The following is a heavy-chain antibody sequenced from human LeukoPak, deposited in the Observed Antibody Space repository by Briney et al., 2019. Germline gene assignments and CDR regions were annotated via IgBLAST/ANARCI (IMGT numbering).Heavy chain of an antibody. CDR2: ISYDGSNK. D-gene: IGHD1-26*01. V-gene: IGHV3-30*03. J-gene: IGHJ4*02. CDR1: GFTFSSYG. CDR3: SGKDSDY. Sequence: GRSLRLSCAASGFTFSSYGMHWVRQAPGKGLEWVAVISYDGSNKYYADSVKGRFTISRDNSKNTLYLQMNSLRAEDTAVYYCSGKDSDYWGQGTLVTVSS.